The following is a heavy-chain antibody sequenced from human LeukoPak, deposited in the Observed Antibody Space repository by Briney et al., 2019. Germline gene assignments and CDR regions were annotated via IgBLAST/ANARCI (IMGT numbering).Heavy chain of an antibody. CDR1: GGPISSHY. J-gene: IGHJ6*03. CDR3: ARDDRPTMDV. Sequence: PSETLSLTCTVSGGPISSHYWSWIRQPPGKGLEWIGYIYYSGSTNYNPSLKSRVTISVDTSKNQFSLKLSSVTAADTAVYYCARDDRPTMDVWGKGTTVTVSS. V-gene: IGHV4-59*11. CDR2: IYYSGST.